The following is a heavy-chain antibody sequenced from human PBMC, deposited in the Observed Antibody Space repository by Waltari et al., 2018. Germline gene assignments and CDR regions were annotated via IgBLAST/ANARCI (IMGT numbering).Heavy chain of an antibody. J-gene: IGHJ4*02. D-gene: IGHD1-7*01. CDR2: ISGSGAST. CDR1: GFTFNNYA. Sequence: EVQLLESGGGLVQPGGSLRLSCAASGFTFNNYAMSWVRQAPGKGLEWVSTISGSGASTYYADSVKGRFTFSRDNSKNTLYLQMNSLGAEDTAIYYCAKEGYGWNYGNFVGYWGQGALLTVSS. V-gene: IGHV3-23*01. CDR3: AKEGYGWNYGNFVGY.